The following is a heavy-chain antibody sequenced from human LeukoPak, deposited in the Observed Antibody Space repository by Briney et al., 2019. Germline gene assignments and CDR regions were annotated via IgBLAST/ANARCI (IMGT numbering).Heavy chain of an antibody. D-gene: IGHD2-2*01. CDR3: ARGYCSSTSCPKAYYFDY. J-gene: IGHJ4*02. V-gene: IGHV3-74*01. CDR1: GFTFSSYW. CDR2: INSDGSST. Sequence: GGSLRLSCAASGFTFSSYWMHLVRQAPGKGLVWVSRINSDGSSTSYADSVRGRFTISRDNAKNTLYLQMNSLRAEDTAVYYCARGYCSSTSCPKAYYFDYWGQGTLVTVSS.